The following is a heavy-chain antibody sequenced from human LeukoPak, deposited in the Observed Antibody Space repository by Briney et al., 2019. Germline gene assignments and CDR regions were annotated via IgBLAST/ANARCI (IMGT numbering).Heavy chain of an antibody. Sequence: GGSLRLSCVPSGFSFSNYAMSWVRQAPGKGLEWVSSISGSGGSTHYVDSVKGRFTISRDKTKNTLYLQMNSLRAEDTAIYYCATGFGEFPWNWFDPWGQGTLVTVSS. CDR1: GFSFSNYA. J-gene: IGHJ5*02. CDR3: ATGFGEFPWNWFDP. V-gene: IGHV3-23*01. D-gene: IGHD3-10*01. CDR2: ISGSGGST.